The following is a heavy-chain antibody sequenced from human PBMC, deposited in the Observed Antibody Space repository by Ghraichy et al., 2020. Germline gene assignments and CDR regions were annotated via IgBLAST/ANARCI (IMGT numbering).Heavy chain of an antibody. V-gene: IGHV4-39*07. Sequence: SETLSLTCTVSGGSISSSSDYWGWIRQPPGKGLEWIGTIYYSGSTSYNPSLKSQVTISEDTSKNQFSLKLSSVTAADTAVYYCARRTVEMSQYYFDYWGQGTLVTVSS. CDR2: IYYSGST. CDR3: ARRTVEMSQYYFDY. D-gene: IGHD5-24*01. CDR1: GGSISSSSDY. J-gene: IGHJ4*02.